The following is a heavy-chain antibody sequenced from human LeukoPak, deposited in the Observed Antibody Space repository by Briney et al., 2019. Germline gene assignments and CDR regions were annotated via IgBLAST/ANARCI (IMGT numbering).Heavy chain of an antibody. Sequence: KPGGSLRLSCAASGFTFSSYSMNWARQAPGKGLEWVSSISSSSSYIYYADSVKGRFTISRDNAKNSLYLQMNSLRAEDTAVYYCARERDIVVVPAAMRYYYGMDVWGQGTTVTVSS. CDR3: ARERDIVVVPAAMRYYYGMDV. CDR2: ISSSSSYI. V-gene: IGHV3-21*01. D-gene: IGHD2-2*01. CDR1: GFTFSSYS. J-gene: IGHJ6*02.